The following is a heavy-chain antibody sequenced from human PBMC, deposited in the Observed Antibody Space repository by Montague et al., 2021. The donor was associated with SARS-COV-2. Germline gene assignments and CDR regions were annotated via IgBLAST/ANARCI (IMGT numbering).Heavy chain of an antibody. V-gene: IGHV4-39*07. D-gene: IGHD3-10*01. J-gene: IGHJ6*02. CDR3: ARDDIVLQGVTKGMDV. CDR2: MYYSGST. CDR1: GGSISSSNYY. Sequence: SETRSLTCTVSGGSISSSNYYWGWIRQPPGKGLEWIGHMYYSGSTYYNPSLKSRGTISIDTSKNQFSLKLSSVTTADTAVYYCARDDIVLQGVTKGMDVWGQGTTVTVSS.